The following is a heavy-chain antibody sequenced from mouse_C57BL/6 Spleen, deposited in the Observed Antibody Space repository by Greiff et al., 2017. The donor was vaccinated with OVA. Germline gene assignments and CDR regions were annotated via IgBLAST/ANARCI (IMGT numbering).Heavy chain of an antibody. D-gene: IGHD1-1*01. CDR1: GYTFTSYW. J-gene: IGHJ4*01. CDR2: IDPSDSET. CDR3: ARYHYYGSSFYAMDY. V-gene: IGHV1-52*01. Sequence: QVQLQQPGAELVRPGSSVKLSCKASGYTFTSYWMHWVKQRPIQGLEWIGNIDPSDSETHYNQKFKDKATLTVDKSSSTAYMQLSSLTSEDSAVYYCARYHYYGSSFYAMDYWGQGTSVTVSS.